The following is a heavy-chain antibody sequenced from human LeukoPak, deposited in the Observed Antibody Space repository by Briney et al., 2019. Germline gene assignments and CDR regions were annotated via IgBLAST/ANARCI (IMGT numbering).Heavy chain of an antibody. CDR3: AKDGYSAFDY. CDR1: GFTFSSYA. D-gene: IGHD5-18*01. V-gene: IGHV3-30-3*01. J-gene: IGHJ4*02. Sequence: GGSLRLSCAASGFTFSSYAMHWVRQAPGKGLEWVAVISYDGSNKYYANSVKGRFTISRDNSKNPLYLQMNSLRAEDTAVYYCAKDGYSAFDYWGQGTLVTVSS. CDR2: ISYDGSNK.